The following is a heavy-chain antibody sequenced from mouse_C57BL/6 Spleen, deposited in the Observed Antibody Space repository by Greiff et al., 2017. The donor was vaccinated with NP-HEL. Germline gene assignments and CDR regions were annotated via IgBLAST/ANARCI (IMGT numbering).Heavy chain of an antibody. V-gene: IGHV1-81*01. CDR1: GYTFTSYG. Sequence: QVQLQQSGAELARPGASVKLSCKASGYTFTSYGISWVKQRTGQGLEWIGEIYPRSGNTYYNEKFKGKATLTADKSSSTAYMELRSLTSEDSAVYFCARLVVTEFAYWGQGTLVTVSA. D-gene: IGHD2-2*01. CDR3: ARLVVTEFAY. J-gene: IGHJ3*01. CDR2: IYPRSGNT.